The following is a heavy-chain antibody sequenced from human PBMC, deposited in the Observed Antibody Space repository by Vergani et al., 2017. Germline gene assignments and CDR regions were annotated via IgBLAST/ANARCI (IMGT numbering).Heavy chain of an antibody. J-gene: IGHJ3*01. CDR1: GFTFSSYV. CDR2: ISYDGSNK. V-gene: IGHV3-30-3*01. D-gene: IGHD2-2*01. CDR3: AREYSSTSGRAFDF. Sequence: QVQLVESGGGVVQPGGSLRLSCAASGFTFSSYVMHWVRQAPGKGLEWVAVISYDGSNKYYADSVKGRFTISRDNSKNTLYLQMNSLRAEDMAVYYCAREYSSTSGRAFDFWGQGTKVTVSS.